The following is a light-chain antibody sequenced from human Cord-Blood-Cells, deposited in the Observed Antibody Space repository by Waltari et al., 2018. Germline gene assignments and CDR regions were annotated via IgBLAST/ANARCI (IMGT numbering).Light chain of an antibody. CDR2: YDS. CDR3: QVWDSSSDHVV. CDR1: NIGSTS. V-gene: IGLV3-21*04. J-gene: IGLJ2*01. Sequence: SYVLTQPPSVSVAPGKTARITCGGNNIGSTSVHWYQQKPGPAPVLVIYYDSDRPSGIPERFSGSNSGNTATLTISRGEAGDEADYYCQVWDSSSDHVVFGGGTKLTVL.